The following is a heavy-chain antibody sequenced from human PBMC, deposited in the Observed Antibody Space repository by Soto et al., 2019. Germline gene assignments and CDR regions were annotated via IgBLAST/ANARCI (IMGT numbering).Heavy chain of an antibody. CDR1: GYIFTSCW. CDR2: IYPGDSDT. J-gene: IGHJ6*02. V-gene: IGHV5-51*01. CDR3: ARHPTGYCSSTSCYRKDGMDV. D-gene: IGHD2-2*02. Sequence: GECLKLSCKGSGYIFTSCWIVWVRQIPGKGLEWLGIIYPGDSDTRYSPSFQGQVTISADKSISTAYLQWSSLKASDTAMYYCARHPTGYCSSTSCYRKDGMDVWGQGTTVTVSS.